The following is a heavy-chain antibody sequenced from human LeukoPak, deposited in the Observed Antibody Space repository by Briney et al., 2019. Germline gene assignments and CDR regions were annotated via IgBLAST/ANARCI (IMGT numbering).Heavy chain of an antibody. D-gene: IGHD3-22*01. CDR1: GFTFSSYG. Sequence: GGSLRLSCAASGFTFSSYGMHWVRQAPGKGLEWVAFIRYDGSNKYYADSVKGRFTVSRDNAKNSLYLQMNSLRAEDTAVYYCAREGYDSSGSFDCWGQGTLVTVSS. CDR3: AREGYDSSGSFDC. V-gene: IGHV3-30*02. CDR2: IRYDGSNK. J-gene: IGHJ4*02.